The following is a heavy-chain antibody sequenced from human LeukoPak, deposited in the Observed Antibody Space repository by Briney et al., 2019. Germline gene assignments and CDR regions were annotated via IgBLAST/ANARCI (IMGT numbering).Heavy chain of an antibody. D-gene: IGHD6-13*01. CDR3: ARDGKVAVGTGAYYSGMDV. J-gene: IGHJ6*02. CDR2: ISAYNGNT. V-gene: IGHV1-18*01. Sequence: ASVKVSCEASGYTFTTYGISWVRQAPGQGLEWMGWISAYNGNTNYAQKLQGRVTMTTDTSTSTAYMELRSLRSDDTAVYYCARDGKVAVGTGAYYSGMDVWGQGTTVTVSS. CDR1: GYTFTTYG.